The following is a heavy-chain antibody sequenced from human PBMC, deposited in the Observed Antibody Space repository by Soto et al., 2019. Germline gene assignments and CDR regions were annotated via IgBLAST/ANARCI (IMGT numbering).Heavy chain of an antibody. D-gene: IGHD2-15*01. CDR3: ARDSCSGGSCYSNWFDP. Sequence: TSETLSLTCTVSGGSISSYYWSWIRQPPGKGLEWIGYISHSGSTNYNPSLKRRVTISVDTSKNQFSLKLSSVTAADAAVYYCARDSCSGGSCYSNWFDPWGQGTLVTVSS. CDR1: GGSISSYY. V-gene: IGHV4-59*01. J-gene: IGHJ5*02. CDR2: ISHSGST.